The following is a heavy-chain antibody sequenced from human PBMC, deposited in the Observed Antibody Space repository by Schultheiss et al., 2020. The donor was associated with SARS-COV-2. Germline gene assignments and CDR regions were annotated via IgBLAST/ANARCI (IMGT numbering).Heavy chain of an antibody. Sequence: GESLKISCAASGFTFGSYWMSWVRQAPGKGLEWVGRIKSKSNGGTRDYAAPVKGRFTISRDDSKNTLYLQMNSLKTEDTDVYYCTTVFYDSSGFDYWGQGILVTVSS. V-gene: IGHV3-15*01. D-gene: IGHD3-22*01. CDR1: GFTFGSYW. J-gene: IGHJ4*02. CDR3: TTVFYDSSGFDY. CDR2: IKSKSNGGTR.